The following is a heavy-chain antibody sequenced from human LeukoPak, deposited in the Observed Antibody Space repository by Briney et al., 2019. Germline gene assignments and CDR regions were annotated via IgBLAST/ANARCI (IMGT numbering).Heavy chain of an antibody. CDR2: MNPNSGNT. V-gene: IGHV1-8*01. CDR1: GYSFTSYD. Sequence: ASVKVSCKASGYSFTSYDIDWVRQATGQGLGWMRWMNPNSGNTGYAEKFQGRVTMTRNTSISTAYMELSSLRSEDTAVYYCARANYGSGSYHPYYYYMDVWSQGTTVTVSS. J-gene: IGHJ6*03. D-gene: IGHD3-10*01. CDR3: ARANYGSGSYHPYYYYMDV.